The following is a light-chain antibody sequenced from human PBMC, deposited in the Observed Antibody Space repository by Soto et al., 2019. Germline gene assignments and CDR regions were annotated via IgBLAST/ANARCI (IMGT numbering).Light chain of an antibody. V-gene: IGKV3-15*01. CDR3: QQYDKWPGT. Sequence: EIVMTQPPATLSVSPGERATLSCRASQSISSHLAWFQQKPGQAPRLLIYGASTRATGIPARFSGSGSGTEFSVTISSLQSEDSAVYYCQQYDKWPGTFGQGTKVEIK. CDR1: QSISSH. J-gene: IGKJ1*01. CDR2: GAS.